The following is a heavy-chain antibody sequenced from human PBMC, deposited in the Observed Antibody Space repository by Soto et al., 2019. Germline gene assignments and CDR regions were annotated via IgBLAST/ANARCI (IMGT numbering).Heavy chain of an antibody. CDR2: IYYSGST. V-gene: IGHV4-31*03. CDR3: ARGGYDSSVNGGFDY. J-gene: IGHJ4*02. CDR1: GGSISSGGYY. Sequence: QVQLQESGPGLVKPSQTLSLTCTVPGGSISSGGYYWSWIRQHPGKGLEWIGYIYYSGSTYYNPSLKSRVTISVDTSKNQFSLKLSSVTAADTAVYYCARGGYDSSVNGGFDYWGQGTLVTVSS. D-gene: IGHD3-22*01.